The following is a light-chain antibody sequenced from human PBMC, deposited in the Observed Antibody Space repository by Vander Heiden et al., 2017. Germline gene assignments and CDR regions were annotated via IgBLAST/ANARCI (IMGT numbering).Light chain of an antibody. J-gene: IGKJ1*01. Sequence: EIVMSHSPATLSVSPGERATLSCRASQSVSDKLAWYQQKPGQAPRLLIYGASTRATGIPARFSGSGSGTEFTLTISSLQSEDFAVYYCQQENKWPLMFGQGTKVEIK. V-gene: IGKV3-15*01. CDR3: QQENKWPLM. CDR2: GAS. CDR1: QSVSDK.